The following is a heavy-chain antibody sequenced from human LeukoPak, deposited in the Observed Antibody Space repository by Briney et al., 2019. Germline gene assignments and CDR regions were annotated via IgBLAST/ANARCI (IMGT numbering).Heavy chain of an antibody. Sequence: SETLSLTCTVSGGSISSSSYYWGWIRQPPGKGLEWIGSIYYSGSTYYNPSLKSRVTISVDTSKNQFSLKLSSVTAADTAVYYCARTTVTTVTWGMDVWGQGTTVTVSS. D-gene: IGHD4-11*01. CDR1: GGSISSSSYY. CDR3: ARTTVTTVTWGMDV. J-gene: IGHJ6*02. CDR2: IYYSGST. V-gene: IGHV4-39*07.